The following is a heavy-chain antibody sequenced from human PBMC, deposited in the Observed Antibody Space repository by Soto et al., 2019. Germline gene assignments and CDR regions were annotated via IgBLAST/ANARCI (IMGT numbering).Heavy chain of an antibody. CDR2: FDPEDGET. V-gene: IGHV1-24*01. CDR1: GYTHTELS. J-gene: IGHJ4*02. D-gene: IGHD3-22*01. Sequence: ASVKVSCKVSGYTHTELSMHWVRQAPGKGLEWMGGFDPEDGETIYAQKFQGRVTMTEDTSTDTAYMELSSLRSEDTAVYYCATDLRYYYDSSGYYDLGYWGQGTLVTVSS. CDR3: ATDLRYYYDSSGYYDLGY.